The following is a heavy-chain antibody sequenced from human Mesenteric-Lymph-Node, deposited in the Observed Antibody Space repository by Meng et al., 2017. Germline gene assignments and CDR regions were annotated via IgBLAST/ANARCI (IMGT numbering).Heavy chain of an antibody. D-gene: IGHD3-22*01. CDR3: ASISSGYRDAFDI. CDR1: GFTFSSYW. Sequence: GESLKISCAASGFTFSSYWMHWVRQAPGKGLEWVSRINTDGSSTNYADSVKGRFTISRDNAKNTLYLQMNSLRVEDTALYYCASISSGYRDAFDIWGQGTMVTVS. V-gene: IGHV3-74*01. CDR2: INTDGSST. J-gene: IGHJ3*02.